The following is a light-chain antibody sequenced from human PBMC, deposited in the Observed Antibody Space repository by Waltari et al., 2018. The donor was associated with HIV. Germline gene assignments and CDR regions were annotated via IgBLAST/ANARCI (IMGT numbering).Light chain of an antibody. CDR1: PSNIGTIY. J-gene: IGLJ3*02. CDR3: GTWDASLNLAGV. Sequence: QSALTQPPSVSAAPGQKVTIPCSGSPSNIGTIYVTWYQQFPGTPPKLIIFDNDQRNAGVPDRFSASKSGTSATLDITGLQTGDEADYYCGTWDASLNLAGVFGGGTRLTVL. CDR2: DND. V-gene: IGLV1-51*01.